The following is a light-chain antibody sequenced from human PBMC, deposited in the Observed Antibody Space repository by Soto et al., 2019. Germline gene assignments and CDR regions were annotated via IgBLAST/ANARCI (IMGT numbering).Light chain of an antibody. Sequence: QSALTQPASVSGAPGQSSTISCTGTSSDVGGYNYVSWYQQHPGKAPKLMIYDVSNRPSGVSNRFSGSKSGNTASLTISGLQAEDEADYYCSSYTSSSTLALYVFGTGTKVTVL. CDR3: SSYTSSSTLALYV. J-gene: IGLJ1*01. V-gene: IGLV2-14*01. CDR2: DVS. CDR1: SSDVGGYNY.